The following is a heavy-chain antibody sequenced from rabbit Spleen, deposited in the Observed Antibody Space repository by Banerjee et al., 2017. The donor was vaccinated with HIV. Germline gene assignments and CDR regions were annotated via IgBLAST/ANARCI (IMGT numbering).Heavy chain of an antibody. CDR3: ARDLAGVIGWNFKL. CDR2: IDPVFGIT. J-gene: IGHJ4*01. D-gene: IGHD4-1*01. CDR1: GFTLSSYY. V-gene: IGHV1S7*01. Sequence: QSLEESGGDLVQPGGSLKLSCTASGFTLSSYYMNWVRQAPGKGLEWIGYIDPVFGITYYANWVNGRFSISRENAQNTVFLQMTSLTAADTATYFCARDLAGVIGWNFKLWGPGTLVTVS.